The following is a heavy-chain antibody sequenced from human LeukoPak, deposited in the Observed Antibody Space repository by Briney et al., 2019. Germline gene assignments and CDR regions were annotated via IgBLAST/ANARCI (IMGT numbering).Heavy chain of an antibody. CDR1: GFTFSSYG. V-gene: IGHV3-30*18. D-gene: IGHD6-19*01. Sequence: GGSLRLSCAASGFTFSSYGMHWVRQAPGKGLEWVAVISYDGSNKYYADSVKGRFTISRDNSKNTLYLQMNSLRAEDTAVYYCAKGGGGQWLVPYYYGMGVWGQGTTVTVSS. CDR2: ISYDGSNK. J-gene: IGHJ6*02. CDR3: AKGGGGQWLVPYYYGMGV.